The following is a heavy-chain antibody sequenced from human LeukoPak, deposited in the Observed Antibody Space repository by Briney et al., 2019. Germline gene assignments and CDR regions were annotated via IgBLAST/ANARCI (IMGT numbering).Heavy chain of an antibody. Sequence: KTGGSLRLSCAASGFTFSSYSMNWVRQAPGKGLEWVSYISSSSSTIYYADPVKGRFTVSRDNAKNSLYLQMNSLRAEDTAVYYCARVGWRYYDFWSGYQENDAFDIWGQGTMVTVSS. D-gene: IGHD3-3*01. CDR3: ARVGWRYYDFWSGYQENDAFDI. CDR2: ISSSSSTI. CDR1: GFTFSSYS. V-gene: IGHV3-48*01. J-gene: IGHJ3*02.